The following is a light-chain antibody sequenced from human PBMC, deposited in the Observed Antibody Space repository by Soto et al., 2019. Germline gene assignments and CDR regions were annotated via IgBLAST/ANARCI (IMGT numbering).Light chain of an antibody. V-gene: IGLV2-14*01. CDR2: EVS. J-gene: IGLJ1*01. Sequence: QSALTQPASVSGSPGQSITISCTGTSSDVGGYNYVSWYQQHPGKAPKLMIYEVSNRPSGVSNRFSGSKSGNTASLTISGLQAEDEADYYCSSYTRSSTYVFGTGTKVTVX. CDR3: SSYTRSSTYV. CDR1: SSDVGGYNY.